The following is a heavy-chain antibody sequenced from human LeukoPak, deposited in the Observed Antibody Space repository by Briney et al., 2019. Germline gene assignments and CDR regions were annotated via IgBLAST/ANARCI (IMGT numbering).Heavy chain of an antibody. V-gene: IGHV3-74*01. CDR1: GFTFSSYW. D-gene: IGHD3-22*01. CDR3: ARDRGSGYYIDY. Sequence: GGSLRLSCAASGFTFSSYWMHWVRQAPGKGLVWVSRINGDGSSTSYADSVKGRFTISRDNAKNTLYLQMNSLRAEDTAVYYCARDRGSGYYIDYWGQGTLVTVSS. CDR2: INGDGSST. J-gene: IGHJ4*02.